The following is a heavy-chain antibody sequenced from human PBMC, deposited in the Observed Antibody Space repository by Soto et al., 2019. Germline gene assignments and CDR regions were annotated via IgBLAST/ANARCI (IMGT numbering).Heavy chain of an antibody. D-gene: IGHD1-26*01. Sequence: EVQLLDSGGGLVQPGGSLRLSCAASGFTFNNFAMGWVRQAPGKGLEWVSAVSGRARSTCYADSVKGRFTDSRDNFKNTVFLQMTGLRADDTAVYHCAKMTPYSGAYRDAFDVWGQGTMVTVAS. CDR3: AKMTPYSGAYRDAFDV. V-gene: IGHV3-23*01. J-gene: IGHJ3*01. CDR2: VSGRARST. CDR1: GFTFNNFA.